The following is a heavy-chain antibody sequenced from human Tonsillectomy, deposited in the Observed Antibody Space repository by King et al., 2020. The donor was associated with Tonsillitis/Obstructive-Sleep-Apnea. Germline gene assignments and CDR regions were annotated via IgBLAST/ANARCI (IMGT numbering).Heavy chain of an antibody. CDR1: GFTFSDYY. J-gene: IGHJ3*02. CDR2: ICGSGSFT. V-gene: IGHV3-11*05. D-gene: IGHD3-3*01. Sequence: VQLVESGGGLVKPGGALRLSCAAPGFTFSDYYMSWVRQAPGGGLEWVSSICGSGSFTNYANSVEGRFTISRDNTKESLYLEMNTLRAEDTAVYFCARDPRPSERLLTPEGFDIWGQGTMVTVSS. CDR3: ARDPRPSERLLTPEGFDI.